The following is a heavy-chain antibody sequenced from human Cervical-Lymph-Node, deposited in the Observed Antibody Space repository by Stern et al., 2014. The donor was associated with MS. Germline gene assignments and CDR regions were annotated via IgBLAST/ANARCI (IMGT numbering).Heavy chain of an antibody. Sequence: VQLEESGGRVVQPGRSLRLSCAASGIAFSGYAMHWVRQAPGKGLEWVAFLSYDGTSIYYTDSVRGRFTISRDNSKTTLYLQLSSLRPEDTAVYYCARQDQRLVTFDNWGQGTLVTVSS. V-gene: IGHV3-30*04. D-gene: IGHD6-13*01. CDR3: ARQDQRLVTFDN. J-gene: IGHJ4*02. CDR1: GIAFSGYA. CDR2: LSYDGTSI.